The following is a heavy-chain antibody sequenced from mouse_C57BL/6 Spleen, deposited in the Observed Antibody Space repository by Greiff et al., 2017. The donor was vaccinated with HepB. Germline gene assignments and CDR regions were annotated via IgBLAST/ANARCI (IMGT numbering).Heavy chain of an antibody. J-gene: IGHJ2*01. CDR1: GYTFTSYW. V-gene: IGHV1-74*01. CDR3: AILNYGSSYDYFDY. CDR2: IHPSDSDT. Sequence: QVQLQQPGAELVKPGASVKVSCKASGYTFTSYWMHWVKQRPGQGLEWIGRIHPSDSDTNYNQKFKGKATLTVDKSSSTAYRQLSSLTYEDSAVYYCAILNYGSSYDYFDYWGQGTTLTVSS. D-gene: IGHD1-1*01.